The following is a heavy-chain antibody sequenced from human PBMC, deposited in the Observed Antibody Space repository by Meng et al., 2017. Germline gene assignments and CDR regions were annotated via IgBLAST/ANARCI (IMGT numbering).Heavy chain of an antibody. CDR3: ARSERYVLGFDY. Sequence: QAQPEQSGTAVKKSVASVEASCKASGYRFTGFDLHWVRQAPGQGIEWMGRINPNSGGTNYAQKFQGRVTMTRDTSISTAYMELSRLRSDDTAVYYCARSERYVLGFDYWGQGTLVTASS. V-gene: IGHV1-2*06. CDR2: INPNSGGT. J-gene: IGHJ4*02. CDR1: GYRFTGFD. D-gene: IGHD3-16*01.